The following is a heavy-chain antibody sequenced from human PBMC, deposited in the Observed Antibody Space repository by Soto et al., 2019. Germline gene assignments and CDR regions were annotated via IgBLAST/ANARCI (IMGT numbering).Heavy chain of an antibody. CDR3: AKGDNLGPKTGYAFDP. Sequence: SQTLSLTCAISGDSVSSNTASWNWIRQSPSRGLEWLGRTHFRSKWYNDYAVSVKIRIIINPDTSNNQFSLQLNSVTPEDTAVYFCAKGDNLGPKTGYAFDPWGQGIMVTVSS. J-gene: IGHJ5*02. V-gene: IGHV6-1*01. CDR1: GDSVSSNTAS. D-gene: IGHD5-12*01. CDR2: THFRSKWYN.